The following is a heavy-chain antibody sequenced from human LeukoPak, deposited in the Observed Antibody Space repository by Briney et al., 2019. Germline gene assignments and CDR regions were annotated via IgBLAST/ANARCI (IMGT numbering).Heavy chain of an antibody. D-gene: IGHD6-19*01. Sequence: GGSLRLSCAVSGFTFSDHFLDWVRQAPGKELEWVGRSRNKAKSYTTEYAASVKGRFTISRDDSKNSLYLQMNSLETEDKAVYYCVRVGSVSGSDYLDYWGQGTLVTVSS. J-gene: IGHJ4*02. CDR3: VRVGSVSGSDYLDY. CDR1: GFTFSDHF. V-gene: IGHV3-72*01. CDR2: SRNKAKSYTT.